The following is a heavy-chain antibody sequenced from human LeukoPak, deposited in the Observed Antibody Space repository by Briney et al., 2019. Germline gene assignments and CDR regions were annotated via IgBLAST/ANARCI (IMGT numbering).Heavy chain of an antibody. CDR1: GFTFSTYA. J-gene: IGHJ4*02. CDR2: ISGSGGGT. V-gene: IGHV3-23*01. D-gene: IGHD3-16*01. CDR3: ASTEVTFGGEDY. Sequence: GGSLRLSCAASGFTFSTYAMSWVRQAAGKGLEWVSLISGSGGGTYYADSVKGRFTISRDNAKNSLYLQMNSLRAEDTAVYYCASTEVTFGGEDYWGQGTLVTVSS.